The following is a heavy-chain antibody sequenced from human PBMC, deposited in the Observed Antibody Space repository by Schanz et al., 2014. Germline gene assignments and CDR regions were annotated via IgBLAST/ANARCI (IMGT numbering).Heavy chain of an antibody. V-gene: IGHV3-33*01. CDR3: ARPRFDYGEVDY. D-gene: IGHD4-17*01. Sequence: QAQLMESGGGVVQPGTSLILSCSVSGFSLNTYGIHWFRQPAGKGLEWVAVIWKNGVTKYYADSVRGRFTISRDRFQNTLYLRMSSRRAEDAAVYYCARPRFDYGEVDYWGQGTLVTVSS. CDR2: IWKNGVTK. CDR1: GFSLNTYG. J-gene: IGHJ4*02.